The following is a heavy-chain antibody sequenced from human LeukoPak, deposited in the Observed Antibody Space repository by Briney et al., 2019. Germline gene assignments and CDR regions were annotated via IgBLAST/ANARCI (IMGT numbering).Heavy chain of an antibody. J-gene: IGHJ6*03. V-gene: IGHV1-69*05. CDR3: ARGVLEWLSRNYYMDV. CDR2: SIPIFGTA. CDR1: GCTFSSYA. Sequence: SVKVSCKASGCTFSSYASSWVRQPPGQGLEWMGVSIPIFGTANYAQKLQGRVTITTDESTSTAYMELSSLRSEDTAVYYCARGVLEWLSRNYYMDVWGKGTTVTVSS. D-gene: IGHD3-3*01.